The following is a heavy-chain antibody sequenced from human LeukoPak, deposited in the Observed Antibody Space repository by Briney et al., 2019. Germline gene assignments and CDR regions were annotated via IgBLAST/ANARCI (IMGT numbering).Heavy chain of an antibody. D-gene: IGHD2-15*01. CDR1: GFTFSSYA. Sequence: GGSLGLSCAASGFTFSSYAMSWVRQAPGKGMEWVSTISGSGSSTYYADSVKGRFTISRDNSKNTVYLQMNSLRAEDTAVYYCAKRPYCSGAVCYHIDYWGQGILVTVSS. CDR2: ISGSGSST. V-gene: IGHV3-23*01. CDR3: AKRPYCSGAVCYHIDY. J-gene: IGHJ4*02.